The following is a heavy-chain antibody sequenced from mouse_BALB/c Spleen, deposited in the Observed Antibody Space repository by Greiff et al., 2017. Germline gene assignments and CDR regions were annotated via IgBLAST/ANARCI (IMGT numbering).Heavy chain of an antibody. Sequence: QVTLKASGPGILQPSQTLCLTCSFFGFSLSTSGMSVGWIRQPSGKGLEWLAHIWWNDDKYYNPALKSRLTISKDTSNNQVFLKIASVVTADTATYYCARQGYYYGSFDYWGQGTTLTVSS. V-gene: IGHV8-8*01. CDR3: ARQGYYYGSFDY. CDR1: GFSLSTSGMS. D-gene: IGHD1-1*01. J-gene: IGHJ2*01. CDR2: IWWNDDK.